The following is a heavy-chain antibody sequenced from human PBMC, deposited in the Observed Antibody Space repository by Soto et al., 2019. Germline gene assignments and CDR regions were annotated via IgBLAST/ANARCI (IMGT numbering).Heavy chain of an antibody. Sequence: SETLSLTCTVSGDSIRSGNHYWSWIRQPPGKGLEWIGYIYYSGSTNYNPSLKSRVTISVDTSKNQFSLKLSSVTAADTAVYYCARLLYDFWSGPRPFDPWGQGTLVTVSS. J-gene: IGHJ5*02. V-gene: IGHV4-61*01. CDR2: IYYSGST. D-gene: IGHD3-3*01. CDR1: GDSIRSGNHY. CDR3: ARLLYDFWSGPRPFDP.